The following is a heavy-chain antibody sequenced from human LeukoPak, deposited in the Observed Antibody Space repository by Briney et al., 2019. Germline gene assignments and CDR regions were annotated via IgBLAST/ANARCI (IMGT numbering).Heavy chain of an antibody. Sequence: TGGSLRLSCAASGFTLSSYGMSWVRQAPGKGLEWVSAISGSGGSTYYADSVKGRFTISRDNSKNTLYLQMNSLRAEDTAVYYCARDGSGNMITFGGVIVIPRDFDYWGQGTLVTVSS. CDR2: ISGSGGST. J-gene: IGHJ4*02. CDR3: ARDGSGNMITFGGVIVIPRDFDY. CDR1: GFTLSSYG. D-gene: IGHD3-16*02. V-gene: IGHV3-23*01.